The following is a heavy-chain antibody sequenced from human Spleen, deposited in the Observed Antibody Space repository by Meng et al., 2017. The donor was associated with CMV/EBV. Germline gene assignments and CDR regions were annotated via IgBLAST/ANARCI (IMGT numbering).Heavy chain of an antibody. J-gene: IGHJ5*02. D-gene: IGHD3-3*01. CDR3: ARGRFLEWLAWFDP. V-gene: IGHV1-8*03. CDR2: MNPSTGNT. CDR1: GSSFTGYV. Sequence: KATGSSFTGYVISWEHHATGQELKWMGWMNPSTGNTGYAKKFQGIVTITRNTSISTAYMELSSLRSEDTAVYYCARGRFLEWLAWFDPWGQGTLVTVSS.